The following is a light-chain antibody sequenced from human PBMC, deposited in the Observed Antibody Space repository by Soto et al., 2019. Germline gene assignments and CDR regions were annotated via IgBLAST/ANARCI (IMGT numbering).Light chain of an antibody. J-gene: IGKJ4*01. V-gene: IGKV1-39*01. CDR2: GAS. Sequence: DFPMTQSPSALSASVGDRVTITCRARESIRSYLNWYQQKPGKAPQVLISGASSLQSGVPSRFSGSGSGTDFTLTISSLQSDDFASYYCQQSHSNPLTFGGGTKVEIK. CDR3: QQSHSNPLT. CDR1: ESIRSY.